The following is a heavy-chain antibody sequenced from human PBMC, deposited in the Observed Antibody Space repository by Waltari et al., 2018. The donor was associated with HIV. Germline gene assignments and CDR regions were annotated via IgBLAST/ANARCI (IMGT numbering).Heavy chain of an antibody. CDR1: GFTFSSYG. CDR2: IWFYGTKK. V-gene: IGHV3-33*01. Sequence: QVQLVQSGGGVVHPGGSLRLSCAASGFTFSSYGMHWARQAPGKGLDWVGIIWFYGTKKYYADSVKGRFTIFRDDSKSTLYLQMNNLEAEDTAVYYCARDRIDFDSDGDYSYYFDYWGQGTLVAVSS. J-gene: IGHJ4*02. D-gene: IGHD3-22*01. CDR3: ARDRIDFDSDGDYSYYFDY.